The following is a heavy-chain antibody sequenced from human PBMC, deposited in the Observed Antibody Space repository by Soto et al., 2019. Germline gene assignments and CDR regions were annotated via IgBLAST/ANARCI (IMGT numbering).Heavy chain of an antibody. CDR1: GFSLSTSGMC. CDR2: IDWDDDK. Sequence: SGPTLVNPTQTLTLTCTFSGFSLSTSGMCVSWIRQPPGKALEWLALIDWDDDKYYSTSLKTRLTISKDTSKNQVVLTMTNMDPVDTATCYCARDIYDSSGYYYSDYWGQGTLVTVSS. J-gene: IGHJ4*02. D-gene: IGHD3-22*01. V-gene: IGHV2-70*01. CDR3: ARDIYDSSGYYYSDY.